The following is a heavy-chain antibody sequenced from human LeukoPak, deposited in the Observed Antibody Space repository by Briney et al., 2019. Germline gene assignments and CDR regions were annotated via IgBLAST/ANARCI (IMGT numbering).Heavy chain of an antibody. D-gene: IGHD6-19*01. CDR2: IKPDGSQK. J-gene: IGHJ6*02. V-gene: IGHV3-7*01. CDR1: GFSFSSYW. CDR3: AREIPAVAGYYYYYGMDV. Sequence: GGSLRLSCAASGFSFSSYWMAWVRQAPGKGLEWVTNIKPDGSQKKYADSVKGRFTISRDDAKNSVYLQMNSLRVEETAVYYCAREIPAVAGYYYYYGMDVWGQGTTVTVSS.